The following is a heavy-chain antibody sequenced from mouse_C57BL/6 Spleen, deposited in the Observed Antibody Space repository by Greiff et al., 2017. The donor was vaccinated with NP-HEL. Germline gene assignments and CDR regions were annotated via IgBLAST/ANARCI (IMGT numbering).Heavy chain of an antibody. J-gene: IGHJ2*01. Sequence: EVKLMESGGGLVKPGGSLKLSCAASGFTFSSYTMSWVRQTPEKRLEWVATISGGGGNTYYPDSVKGRFTISRDNAKNTLYLQMSSLRSEDTALYYCARAGLYYFDYWGQGTTLTVSS. CDR1: GFTFSSYT. CDR3: ARAGLYYFDY. CDR2: ISGGGGNT. V-gene: IGHV5-9*01.